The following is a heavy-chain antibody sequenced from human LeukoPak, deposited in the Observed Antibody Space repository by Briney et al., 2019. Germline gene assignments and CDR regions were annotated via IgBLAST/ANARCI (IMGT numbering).Heavy chain of an antibody. CDR2: IYSGGST. CDR3: ARDRLHYDSLTGYPAD. Sequence: PGGSLRLSCVASGFSFSGHWMHWVRQAPGKGLEWVSVIYSGGSTHYADSVKGRFTISRDNSKNTLYLQMNSLRAEDTAVYYCARDRLHYDSLTGYPADWGQGTLVTVSS. CDR1: GFSFSGHW. J-gene: IGHJ4*02. V-gene: IGHV3-66*01. D-gene: IGHD3-9*01.